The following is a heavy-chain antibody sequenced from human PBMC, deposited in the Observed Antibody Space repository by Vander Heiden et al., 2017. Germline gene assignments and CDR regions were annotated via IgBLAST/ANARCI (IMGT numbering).Heavy chain of an antibody. CDR3: ARHSVGGDAFDI. CDR2: IYYSGST. Sequence: HLQLHDSGPGLVMPPQTLPPTCTVPGGSISSSSYYWRWIRQPPGKGLEWIGSIYYSGSTYYNPTLKSRVTISVDTSKNQFSLKLSSVTAADTAVYYCARHSVGGDAFDIWGQGTMVTVSS. D-gene: IGHD3-16*01. J-gene: IGHJ3*02. V-gene: IGHV4-39*01. CDR1: GGSISSSSYY.